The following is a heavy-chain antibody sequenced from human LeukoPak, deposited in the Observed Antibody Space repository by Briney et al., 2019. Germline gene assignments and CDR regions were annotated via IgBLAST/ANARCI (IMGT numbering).Heavy chain of an antibody. CDR2: INPSGGST. J-gene: IGHJ4*02. CDR3: ARARDWNYGFDY. V-gene: IGHV1-46*01. D-gene: IGHD1-7*01. Sequence: ASVKVSCKASGYTFTSYYMHWVRQAPEQGLEWMGIINPSGGSTSYAQKFQGRVTMTRDMSTSTVYMELSSLRSEDTAVYYCARARDWNYGFDYWGQGTLVTVSS. CDR1: GYTFTSYY.